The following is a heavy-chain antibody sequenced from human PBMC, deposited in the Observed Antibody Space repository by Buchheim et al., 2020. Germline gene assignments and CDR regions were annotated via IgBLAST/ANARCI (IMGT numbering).Heavy chain of an antibody. J-gene: IGHJ6*02. CDR1: GFTFSNYW. CDR2: INSDGGGA. Sequence: EVQLVESGGGLVQPGGSLRLSCAASGFTFSNYWMYWVRQAPGKGLVWVSRINSDGGGASYADSVKGRFTISRDNAKNTLYMQINSLRAEDTALYYCARGGYYYYGLDVWGQGTT. V-gene: IGHV3-74*01. CDR3: ARGGYYYYGLDV.